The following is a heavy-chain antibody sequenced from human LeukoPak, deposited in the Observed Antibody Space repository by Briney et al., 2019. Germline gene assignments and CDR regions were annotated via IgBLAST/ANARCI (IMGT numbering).Heavy chain of an antibody. J-gene: IGHJ6*02. Sequence: ASVKVSCKASGYTFTSYAMHWVRQAPGQGLEWMGIINPSGGSTSYAQKFQGRVTMTRDTSTSTVYMELSSLRSEDTAVYYCARGADIVVVPAAFDMDVWGQGTTVTVSS. D-gene: IGHD2-2*01. V-gene: IGHV1-46*01. CDR2: INPSGGST. CDR3: ARGADIVVVPAAFDMDV. CDR1: GYTFTSYA.